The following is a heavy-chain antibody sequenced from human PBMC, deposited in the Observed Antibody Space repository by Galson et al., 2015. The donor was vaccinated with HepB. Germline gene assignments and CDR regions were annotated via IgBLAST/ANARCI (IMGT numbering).Heavy chain of an antibody. J-gene: IGHJ5*02. D-gene: IGHD3-16*01. CDR1: GYTFTNHY. V-gene: IGHV1-2*06. CDR2: MNPNNGGT. Sequence: SVKVSCKAAGYTFTNHYIHWVRQAPGRGLEWMGRMNPNNGGTDYAQKFHGRVTMTRDLSISTAYMELSRLAFDDTAVDYCARGWRLGSSYNWFDPWGQGTLVTVSS. CDR3: ARGWRLGSSYNWFDP.